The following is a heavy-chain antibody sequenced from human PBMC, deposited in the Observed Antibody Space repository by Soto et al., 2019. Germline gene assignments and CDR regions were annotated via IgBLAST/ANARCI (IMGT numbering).Heavy chain of an antibody. CDR1: GYTFTGYY. D-gene: IGHD4-17*01. CDR3: ATMTTVTTVGYYGMDV. V-gene: IGHV1-2*02. J-gene: IGHJ6*02. Sequence: GASVKVSCKASGYTFTGYYMHWVRQAPGQGLEWMGWINPNSGGTNYAQKFQGRVTMTRDTSISTAYMELSRLRSDDTAVYYCATMTTVTTVGYYGMDVWGQGTTVTVSS. CDR2: INPNSGGT.